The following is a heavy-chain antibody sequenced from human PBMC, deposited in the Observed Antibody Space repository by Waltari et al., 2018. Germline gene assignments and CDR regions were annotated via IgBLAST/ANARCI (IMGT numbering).Heavy chain of an antibody. Sequence: QLQLQESGPGLVKPSETLSLTCSVSGGSISSTSYYWGWIRQPPGKGLEWIGSFSYDATTYDNPARKSRITISVDTSKNQFSLQLRSVTAADTAIYYCARPGRVGGGSLMGLDYWGQGTLVTVSS. CDR2: FSYDATT. J-gene: IGHJ4*02. D-gene: IGHD2-15*01. CDR1: GGSISSTSYY. V-gene: IGHV4-39*01. CDR3: ARPGRVGGGSLMGLDY.